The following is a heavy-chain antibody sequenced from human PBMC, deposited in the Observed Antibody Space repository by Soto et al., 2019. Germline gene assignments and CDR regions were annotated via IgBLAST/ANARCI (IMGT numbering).Heavy chain of an antibody. Sequence: GASVKVSCKASGYTFTSYAMHWVRQAPGQGLEWMGGIIPILGTANYAQKFQGRVTITADESTSTAYMELSSLRSEDTAVYYCASCSVEYQLLLSYYYGMDVWGQGTTVTVSS. V-gene: IGHV1-69*13. CDR2: IIPILGTA. J-gene: IGHJ6*02. D-gene: IGHD2-2*01. CDR1: GYTFTSYA. CDR3: ASCSVEYQLLLSYYYGMDV.